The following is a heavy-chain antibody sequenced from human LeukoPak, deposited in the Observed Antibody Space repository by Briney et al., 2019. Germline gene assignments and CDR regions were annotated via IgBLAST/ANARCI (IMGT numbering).Heavy chain of an antibody. CDR3: ARGHSSVVTGIPYYFDY. CDR2: INHSGSA. Sequence: ASETLSLTCAVYGGSFSGYYWSWIRQSPGKGLEWIGEINHSGSANYNPSLKSRVTISVDTSKNQVSLKLSSVTAADTAVYYCARGHSSVVTGIPYYFDYWGQGTLVTVSS. J-gene: IGHJ4*02. CDR1: GGSFSGYY. V-gene: IGHV4-34*01. D-gene: IGHD2-21*02.